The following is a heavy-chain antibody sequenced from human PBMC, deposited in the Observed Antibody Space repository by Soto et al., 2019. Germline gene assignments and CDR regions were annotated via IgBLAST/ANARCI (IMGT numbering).Heavy chain of an antibody. D-gene: IGHD2-15*01. CDR3: ASALYCSGGSCSFDP. J-gene: IGHJ5*02. CDR1: GGSVSSGNYY. CDR2: IYYTGST. V-gene: IGHV4-61*01. Sequence: PSETLSLTCTVSGGSVSSGNYYWSWIRQPPGKGLEWIGFIYYTGSTSYNPSLKSRVTISIDTSKNQFSLKLTSVTAADTAVYYCASALYCSGGSCSFDPWGQGTLVTSPQ.